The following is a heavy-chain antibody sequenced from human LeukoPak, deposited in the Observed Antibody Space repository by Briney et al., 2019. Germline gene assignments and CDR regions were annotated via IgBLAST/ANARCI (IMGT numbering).Heavy chain of an antibody. CDR2: ISSSSSTI. V-gene: IGHV3-48*04. CDR3: ARDLRTVIGWYFDL. Sequence: AGESLRLSCAASGFTFSSYSMNWVGQAPGKGLEGVSYISSSSSTIYYADSVKGRFTISRDNAKNSLHLQMNSLIAEDTAVYYCARDLRTVIGWYFDLWGRGTLVIVSS. D-gene: IGHD4-17*01. J-gene: IGHJ2*01. CDR1: GFTFSSYS.